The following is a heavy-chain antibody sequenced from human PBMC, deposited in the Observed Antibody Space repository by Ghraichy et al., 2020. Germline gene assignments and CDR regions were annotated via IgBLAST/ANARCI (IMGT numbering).Heavy chain of an antibody. CDR2: IYSSGST. CDR3: ARQQLDNHDTFEI. Sequence: SETLSLTCTVSGGSISGYYWSWIRQPAGKGLDWIGRIYSSGSTNYNPSFSSRVTMSIDTSRTKFSLHLTSVTAADTAVYYCARQQLDNHDTFEIWGQGTMVTVSS. D-gene: IGHD6-13*01. J-gene: IGHJ3*02. V-gene: IGHV4-4*07. CDR1: GGSISGYY.